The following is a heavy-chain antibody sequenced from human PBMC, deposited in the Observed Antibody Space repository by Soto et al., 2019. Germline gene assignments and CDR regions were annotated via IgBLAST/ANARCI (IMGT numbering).Heavy chain of an antibody. D-gene: IGHD6-19*01. Sequence: EVQLLESGGGLVQPGGSLRLSCAASGFAFSNYAVSWVRQAPGKGLEWVSAISHTAGTTYYADSVKGRFTISRDKSKNTLYLQMNNLRPDDTAVYYCASKKQWLAFDLWGRGTLVTVSS. V-gene: IGHV3-23*01. CDR2: ISHTAGTT. CDR1: GFAFSNYA. J-gene: IGHJ2*01. CDR3: ASKKQWLAFDL.